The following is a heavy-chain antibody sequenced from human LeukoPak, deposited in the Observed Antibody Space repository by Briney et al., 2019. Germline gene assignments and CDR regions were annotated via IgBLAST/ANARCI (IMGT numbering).Heavy chain of an antibody. CDR3: AKDYSKTSYYGSGTYYRPNWFDP. V-gene: IGHV3-30*02. J-gene: IGHJ5*02. Sequence: PGGSLRLSCAASRFTFTDAWMTWVRQAPGKGLEWVAFIRYGGSNKYYADSVKGRFTISRDNSKNTLYLQMNSLRAEDTAVYYCAKDYSKTSYYGSGTYYRPNWFDPWGQGTLVTVSS. CDR2: IRYGGSNK. D-gene: IGHD3-10*01. CDR1: RFTFTDAW.